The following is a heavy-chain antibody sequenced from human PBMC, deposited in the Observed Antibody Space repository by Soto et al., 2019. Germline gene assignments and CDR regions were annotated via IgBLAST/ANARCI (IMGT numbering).Heavy chain of an antibody. CDR2: IHYSGRT. CDR1: GGSITSGAYY. D-gene: IGHD3-22*01. J-gene: IGHJ5*02. V-gene: IGHV4-31*11. CDR3: ARYYFDSSGYSNWFDP. Sequence: SETLSLTCAVSGGSITSGAYYWTWIRQHPGKGLEWIAYIHYSGRTYYNPSLKSRVTISVDTSNNQFSLKLSSVTAADTAVYYCARYYFDSSGYSNWFDPW.